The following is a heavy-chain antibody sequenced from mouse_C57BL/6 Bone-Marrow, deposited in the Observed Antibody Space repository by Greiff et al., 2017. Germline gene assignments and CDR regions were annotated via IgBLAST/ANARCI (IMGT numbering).Heavy chain of an antibody. CDR1: GFNIKNPY. D-gene: IGHD1-1*01. V-gene: IGHV14-3*01. CDR3: ARYYYGSSGYAMDY. J-gene: IGHJ4*01. Sequence: EVQLQQSVAELVRPGASVKLSCTASGFNIKNPYMHWVKQRPEQGLEWIGRIDPANGNTKYAPKFQGKATITADTSSNTAYLQLSSLTSEDTAIYYCARYYYGSSGYAMDYWGQGTSVTVSS. CDR2: IDPANGNT.